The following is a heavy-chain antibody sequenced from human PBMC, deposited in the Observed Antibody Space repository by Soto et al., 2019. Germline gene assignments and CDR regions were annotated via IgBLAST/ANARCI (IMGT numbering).Heavy chain of an antibody. CDR2: IWYDGSNK. V-gene: IGHV3-33*01. D-gene: IGHD3-16*02. Sequence: QVQLVESGGGVVQPGRSLRLSCAASGFTFSSYGMHWVRQAPGKGLEWVAVIWYDGSNKYYADSVKGRFTISRDNSKNTLYLQMNSLRAEDTAVYYCARVSLRLGELSLFSPPEYCGQVTLATVSS. CDR1: GFTFSSYG. CDR3: ARVSLRLGELSLFSPPEY. J-gene: IGHJ4*02.